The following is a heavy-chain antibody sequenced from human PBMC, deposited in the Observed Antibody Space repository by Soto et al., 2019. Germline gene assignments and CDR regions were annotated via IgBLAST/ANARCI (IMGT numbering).Heavy chain of an antibody. CDR1: GLTFSTYA. CDR3: ARDNVASTNYFWFDP. V-gene: IGHV3-23*01. D-gene: IGHD1-7*01. J-gene: IGHJ5*02. CDR2: IGGSGTGGRT. Sequence: EVHLLESGGDLVQPGGSLRLSCTASGLTFSTYAMSWVRQAPGKGLEWVSAIGGSGTGGRTYYADSVKGRFTISRDNSKNTLYLQMNRLSAEDTAVYYCARDNVASTNYFWFDPRGQGTLVTVSS.